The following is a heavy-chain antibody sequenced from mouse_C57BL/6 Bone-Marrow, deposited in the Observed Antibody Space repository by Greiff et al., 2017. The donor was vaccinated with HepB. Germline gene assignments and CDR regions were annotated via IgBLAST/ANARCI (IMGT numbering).Heavy chain of an antibody. Sequence: VKLQESGAELVRPGTSVKVSCKASGYAFTNYLIEWVKQRPGQGLEWIGVINPGSGGTNYNEKFKGKATLTADKSSSTAYMQLSSLTSEDSAVYFCARYYYGSSPYFDYWGQGTTLTVSS. J-gene: IGHJ2*01. V-gene: IGHV1-54*01. CDR3: ARYYYGSSPYFDY. CDR2: INPGSGGT. D-gene: IGHD1-1*01. CDR1: GYAFTNYL.